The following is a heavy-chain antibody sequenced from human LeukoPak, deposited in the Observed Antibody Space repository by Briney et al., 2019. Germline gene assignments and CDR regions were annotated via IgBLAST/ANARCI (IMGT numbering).Heavy chain of an antibody. J-gene: IGHJ3*02. V-gene: IGHV1-2*02. CDR1: GYTFTGYY. CDR3: AREVPAARADAFDI. CDR2: INPNSGGT. D-gene: IGHD2-2*01. Sequence: ASVKVSCKASGYTFTGYYMHWVRQAPGQGLEWMGWINPNSGGTNYAQKFQGRVAMTRDTSISTAYMELSRLRSDDTAVYYCAREVPAARADAFDIWGQGTMVTVSS.